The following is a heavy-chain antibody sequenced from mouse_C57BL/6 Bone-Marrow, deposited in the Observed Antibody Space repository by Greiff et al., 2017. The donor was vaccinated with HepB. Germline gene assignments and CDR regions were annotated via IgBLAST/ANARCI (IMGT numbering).Heavy chain of an antibody. CDR3: ARPLTGYYYAMDY. Sequence: VQLQQSGPELVKPGASVKISCKASGYTFTDYYMNWVKQSHGKSLEWIGDINPNNGGTSYNQKFKGKATLTVDKSSSTACMELRSLTSEDSAVYYCARPLTGYYYAMDYWGQGTSVTVSS. CDR2: INPNNGGT. D-gene: IGHD4-1*01. J-gene: IGHJ4*01. V-gene: IGHV1-26*01. CDR1: GYTFTDYY.